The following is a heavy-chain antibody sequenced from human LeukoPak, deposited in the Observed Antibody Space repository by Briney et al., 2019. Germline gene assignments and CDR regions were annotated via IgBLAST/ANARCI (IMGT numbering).Heavy chain of an antibody. CDR2: IYYSGST. CDR1: GGSISSYY. Sequence: SETLSLTCTVSGGSISSYYWSWIRQPPGKGLEWIGYIYYSGSTNYNPSPKSRVTISVDTSKNQFSLKLSSVTAADTAVYYCARSGVRYSSSWYLVYWGQGTLVTVSS. D-gene: IGHD6-13*01. V-gene: IGHV4-59*01. J-gene: IGHJ4*02. CDR3: ARSGVRYSSSWYLVY.